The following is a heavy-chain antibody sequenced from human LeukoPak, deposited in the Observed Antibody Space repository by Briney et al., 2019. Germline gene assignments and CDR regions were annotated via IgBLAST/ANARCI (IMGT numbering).Heavy chain of an antibody. CDR3: ARTTMVRGVIEYFQH. Sequence: GESLKISCKDSGYSFTSYWIGWVRQMPGKGLEWMGIIYPGDSDTRYSPSFQGQVTISADKSISTAYLQWSSLKASDTAMYYCARTTMVRGVIEYFQHWGQGTLVTVSS. D-gene: IGHD3-10*01. J-gene: IGHJ1*01. CDR2: IYPGDSDT. CDR1: GYSFTSYW. V-gene: IGHV5-51*01.